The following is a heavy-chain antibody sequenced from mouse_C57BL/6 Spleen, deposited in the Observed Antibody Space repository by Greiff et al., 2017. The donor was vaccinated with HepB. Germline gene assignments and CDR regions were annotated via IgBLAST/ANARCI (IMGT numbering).Heavy chain of an antibody. CDR1: GFSLSTFGMG. V-gene: IGHV8-8*01. Sequence: QVTLKVSGPGILQPSQTLSLTCSFSGFSLSTFGMGVGWIRQPSGKGLEWLAHIWWDDDKYYNPALKSRLTISKDTSKNQVFLKIDNVDTADTAAYYCARRAYYYGSSYEVYFDYWGQGTTLTVSS. CDR3: ARRAYYYGSSYEVYFDY. J-gene: IGHJ2*01. D-gene: IGHD1-1*01. CDR2: IWWDDDK.